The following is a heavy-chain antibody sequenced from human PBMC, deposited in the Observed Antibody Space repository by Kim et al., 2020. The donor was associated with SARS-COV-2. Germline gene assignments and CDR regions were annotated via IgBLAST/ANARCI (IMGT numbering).Heavy chain of an antibody. V-gene: IGHV1-2*02. Sequence: GTNYAQKFQGRVTMTRDTSISTAYMELSRLRSDDTAVYYCAGDSSSGWGYWGQGTLVTVSS. CDR2: GT. D-gene: IGHD6-6*01. J-gene: IGHJ4*02. CDR3: AGDSSSGWGY.